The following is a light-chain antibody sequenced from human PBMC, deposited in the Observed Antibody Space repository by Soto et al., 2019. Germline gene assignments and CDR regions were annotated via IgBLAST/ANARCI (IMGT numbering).Light chain of an antibody. CDR1: QYISNY. CDR2: DAS. CDR3: QQYDNLPV. J-gene: IGKJ4*01. V-gene: IGKV1-33*01. Sequence: DIQMTQSPSSLSASVGDRVTITCQASQYISNYLNWYQQNPGKAPKLLIYDASNWETGVPSRLSGSGSGTDFTFNISSLQPEDIATYYCQQYDNLPVFGGGTKVESK.